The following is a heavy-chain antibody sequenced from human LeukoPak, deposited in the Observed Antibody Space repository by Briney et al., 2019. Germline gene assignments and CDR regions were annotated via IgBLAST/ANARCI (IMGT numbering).Heavy chain of an antibody. CDR1: GVTFNRHG. J-gene: IGHJ3*02. Sequence: GGSLRLSCAASGVTFNRHGMSWVRQAPGKGLEWVSTISGSGYNTYYADSVMGRFTISRDNSKNTMYLQMNSLKTEDTAVYYCTRDGYRPPWVGDDAFDIWGQGTMVTVSS. CDR3: TRDGYRPPWVGDDAFDI. CDR2: ISGSGYNT. V-gene: IGHV3-23*01. D-gene: IGHD1-1*01.